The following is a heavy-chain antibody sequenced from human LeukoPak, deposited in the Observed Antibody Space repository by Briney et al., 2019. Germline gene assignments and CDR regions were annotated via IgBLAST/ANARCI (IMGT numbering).Heavy chain of an antibody. CDR3: ARDYYDSSGPEPAFDI. Sequence: PGGSLRLSCAASGFDFSTYAMHWVRQAPGKGLEWVSVIYSGGSTYYADSVKGRFTISRDNSKNTLYLQMNSLRAGDTAVYYCARDYYDSSGPEPAFDIWGQGTMVTVSS. J-gene: IGHJ3*02. V-gene: IGHV3-53*01. D-gene: IGHD3-22*01. CDR1: GFDFSTYA. CDR2: IYSGGST.